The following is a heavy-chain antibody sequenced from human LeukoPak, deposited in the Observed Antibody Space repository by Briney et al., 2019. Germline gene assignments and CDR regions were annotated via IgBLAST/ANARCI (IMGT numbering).Heavy chain of an antibody. CDR3: ARDLYPAGYYYFDY. CDR2: IWYDGSNK. Sequence: GGSLRLSCAASGFTFSNYGMHWVRQAPGKGLEWVAVIWYDGSNKYYADSVKGRFTISRDNSKNTLYLQMNSLRAEDTAVYYCARDLYPAGYYYFDYWGQGTLVTVSS. J-gene: IGHJ4*02. V-gene: IGHV3-33*01. CDR1: GFTFSNYG. D-gene: IGHD3-9*01.